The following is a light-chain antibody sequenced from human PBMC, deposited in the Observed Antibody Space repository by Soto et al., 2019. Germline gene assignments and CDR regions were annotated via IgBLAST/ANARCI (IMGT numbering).Light chain of an antibody. Sequence: EIVLTQSPATLCLSPGERATLSCRASQSVRSYLAWYQQKRGQAPSLLIYDASNRATGIPARFTGSGSGTDFTLTISSLEPEDFAVYYCQQRSSWPLTFGGGTKVDIK. V-gene: IGKV3-11*01. CDR3: QQRSSWPLT. J-gene: IGKJ4*01. CDR2: DAS. CDR1: QSVRSY.